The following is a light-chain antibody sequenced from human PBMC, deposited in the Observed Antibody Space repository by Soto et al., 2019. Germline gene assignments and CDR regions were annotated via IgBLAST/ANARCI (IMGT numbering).Light chain of an antibody. V-gene: IGKV1-39*01. CDR2: AAS. CDR3: QQTNNTPRT. Sequence: DTQMTLSPSSLSASVGDRVTITCRASQNISRYLDWYQQKPGQAPKLLIHAASTLHRGVPSRFSGSGSGTEFTLTISSLQPEDFAAYYCQQTNNTPRTFGQGTKVDIK. CDR1: QNISRY. J-gene: IGKJ1*01.